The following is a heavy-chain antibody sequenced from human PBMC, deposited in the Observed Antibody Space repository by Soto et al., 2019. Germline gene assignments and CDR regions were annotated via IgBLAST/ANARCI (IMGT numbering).Heavy chain of an antibody. Sequence: SVKVSCKASGGTFSSYAISWVRQAPGQGLEWMGGIIPIFGTANYAQKFQGRVTITADESTSTAYMELSSLRSEDTAVYYCARLSYRINMIVVVKPYYYYGMDVWGQGTTVSVSS. J-gene: IGHJ6*02. CDR1: GGTFSSYA. CDR2: IIPIFGTA. V-gene: IGHV1-69*13. D-gene: IGHD3-22*01. CDR3: ARLSYRINMIVVVKPYYYYGMDV.